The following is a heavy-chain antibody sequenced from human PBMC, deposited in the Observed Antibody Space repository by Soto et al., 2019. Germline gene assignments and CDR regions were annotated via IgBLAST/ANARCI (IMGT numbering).Heavy chain of an antibody. CDR2: IKQDGSEK. V-gene: IGHV3-7*01. D-gene: IGHD5-12*01. CDR3: ARAVSGDV. CDR1: GFTFISYW. J-gene: IGHJ6*02. Sequence: GGSLRLSCAASGFTFISYWIIWVRQSPWKGLEWVANIKQDGSEKYYVDSVKGRFTISRDNAKNSLYLQMNSLRAEDTAVYYCARAVSGDVWGQGTTVTVSS.